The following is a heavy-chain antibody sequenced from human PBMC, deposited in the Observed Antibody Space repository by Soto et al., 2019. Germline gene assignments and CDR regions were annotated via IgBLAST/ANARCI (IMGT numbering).Heavy chain of an antibody. Sequence: PAESLTISCKVSGYSFTSYWIVWVLQMPGKGLEWMGIIYPGDSDTRYSPSFQGQVTISADKSISTAYLQWSSLKASDTAMYYCASGFSYGDRDYWGQGTLVTVSS. J-gene: IGHJ4*02. CDR1: GYSFTSYW. CDR3: ASGFSYGDRDY. CDR2: IYPGDSDT. V-gene: IGHV5-51*01. D-gene: IGHD4-17*01.